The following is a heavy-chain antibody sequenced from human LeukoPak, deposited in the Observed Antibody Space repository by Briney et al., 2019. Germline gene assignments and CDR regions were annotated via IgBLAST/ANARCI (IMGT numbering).Heavy chain of an antibody. D-gene: IGHD3-16*01. CDR3: ARGGGGPSRGGFDY. J-gene: IGHJ4*02. V-gene: IGHV4-59*01. CDR1: GGSISSYY. Sequence: SETLSLTCTASGGSISSYYWSWIRQPPGKGLEWIGYIYYSGSTNYNPSLKSRVTISVDTSKNQFSLKLSSVTAADTAVYYCARGGGGPSRGGFDYWGQGTRVTVSS. CDR2: IYYSGST.